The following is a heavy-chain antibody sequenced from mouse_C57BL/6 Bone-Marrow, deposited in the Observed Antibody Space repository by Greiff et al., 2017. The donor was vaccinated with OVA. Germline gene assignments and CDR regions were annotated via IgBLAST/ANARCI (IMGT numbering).Heavy chain of an antibody. Sequence: DVMLVESEGGLVQPGSSMKLSCTASGFTFSDYYMAWVRQVPEKGLEWVATINYDGSRTYYLDSLKSRFLISRDNAKNILYLQRSSLKSEDTTTCYSAREGYLYWYIEVWGTETPVTVSS. D-gene: IGHD5-1*01. CDR3: AREGYLYWYIEV. J-gene: IGHJ1*03. CDR1: GFTFSDYY. V-gene: IGHV5-16*01. CDR2: INYDGSRT.